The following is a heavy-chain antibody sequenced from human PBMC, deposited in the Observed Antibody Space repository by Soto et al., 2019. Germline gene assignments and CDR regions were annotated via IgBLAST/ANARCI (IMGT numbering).Heavy chain of an antibody. J-gene: IGHJ6*02. CDR3: ARDELVRYYYYAMDV. CDR2: INAGNGNT. CDR1: GYTFASYA. V-gene: IGHV1-3*01. D-gene: IGHD6-6*01. Sequence: ASVKVSCKASGYTFASYAMHWVRQAPGQGLEWMGWINAGNGNTKYSQKFQGRVTITRDTSASTAYMELSSLRSEDTAVYYCARDELVRYYYYAMDVWGQGTTVTV.